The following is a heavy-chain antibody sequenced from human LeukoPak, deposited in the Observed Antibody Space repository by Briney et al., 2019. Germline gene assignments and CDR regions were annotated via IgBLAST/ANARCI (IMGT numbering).Heavy chain of an antibody. V-gene: IGHV4-4*07. CDR1: GGAINSYY. Sequence: SETLSLTSTVSGGAINSYYWSCVGQPAVQGLKWIGRIHSSGSTNYNPSLKSRVTMSVDTSKNQFSLQLNSVTAADTAVYYCAREVGPVTTSLYYYYMDVWGTGTTVTVSS. D-gene: IGHD4-17*01. CDR3: AREVGPVTTSLYYYYMDV. CDR2: IHSSGST. J-gene: IGHJ6*03.